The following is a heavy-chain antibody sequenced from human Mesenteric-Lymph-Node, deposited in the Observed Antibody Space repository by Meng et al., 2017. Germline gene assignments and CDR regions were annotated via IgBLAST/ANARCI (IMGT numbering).Heavy chain of an antibody. CDR2: IYNSGST. CDR1: GGSISSSNYY. V-gene: IGHV4-30-4*01. J-gene: IGHJ2*01. Sequence: QVQLQESGPGLVKPSQTLSLTCTVSGGSISSSNYYWSWCRQPPGKGLEWSGHIYNSGSTYYNPSLKSRITISVDTSKNQFSLKLSSVTAADTAVYYCARGQKGYFDLWGRGTLVTVSS. CDR3: ARGQKGYFDL.